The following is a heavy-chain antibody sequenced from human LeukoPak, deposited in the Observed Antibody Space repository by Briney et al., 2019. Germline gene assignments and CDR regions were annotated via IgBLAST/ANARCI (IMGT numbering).Heavy chain of an antibody. CDR2: TSSSSTYT. V-gene: IGHV3-21*01. CDR3: ARDRGKRVETSMVGFP. D-gene: IGHD5-18*01. Sequence: GGSLRLSCAASGFTFSSYSMNWVRQAPGKGLEWVSSTSSSSTYTYYADSVKGRFTISRDNAKNSLYLQMNNLRAEDTAVYYCARDRGKRVETSMVGFPWGQGTLVTVSS. J-gene: IGHJ5*02. CDR1: GFTFSSYS.